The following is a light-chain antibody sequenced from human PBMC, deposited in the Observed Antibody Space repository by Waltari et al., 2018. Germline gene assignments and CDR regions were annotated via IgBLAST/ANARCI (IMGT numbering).Light chain of an antibody. CDR3: QQYYSYPLT. Sequence: AIRMTQSPSSFSASTGDRVTITCRASQGISSYLAWYQQKPGKAPKLLIYAASTLQIGVQSRFSGSGSGTDFTLTISCLQSEDFATYSCQQYYSYPLTFGQGTQVEIK. J-gene: IGKJ1*01. CDR1: QGISSY. CDR2: AAS. V-gene: IGKV1-8*01.